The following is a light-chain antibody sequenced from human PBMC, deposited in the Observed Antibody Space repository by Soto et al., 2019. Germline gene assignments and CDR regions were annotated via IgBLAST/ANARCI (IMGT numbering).Light chain of an antibody. CDR3: QQYNNWPPCT. V-gene: IGKV3-15*01. CDR1: QSVSSN. CDR2: GAS. J-gene: IGKJ2*02. Sequence: EIVMTQSPATLSVSPGERATLSCRASQSVSSNLAWYQQKPGQAPRLLIYGASTRATGIPARFSGSGSGTELHLTISSLQSEDFAVYYCQQYNNWPPCTFGQGNKLEIK.